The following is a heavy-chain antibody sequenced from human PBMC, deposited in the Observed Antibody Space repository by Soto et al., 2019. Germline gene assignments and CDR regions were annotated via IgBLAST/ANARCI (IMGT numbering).Heavy chain of an antibody. V-gene: IGHV3-23*01. CDR3: AKEEGTFGEGY. D-gene: IGHD3-3*01. J-gene: IGHJ4*02. CDR2: ISGSGDVT. Sequence: EAQLLESGGDSAQPGGSLRLSCAASGFTFSAYVLNWVRQAPGKGLEWVSGISGSGDVTYYADSVRGRFTISRDNSKNTLYLQMNSLRAEDTAIYYCAKEEGTFGEGYWGRGTLVTVSS. CDR1: GFTFSAYV.